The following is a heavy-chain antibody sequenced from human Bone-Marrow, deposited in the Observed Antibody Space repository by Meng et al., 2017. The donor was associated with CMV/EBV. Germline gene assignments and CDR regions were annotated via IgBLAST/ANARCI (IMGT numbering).Heavy chain of an antibody. CDR2: LSYSGRP. Sequence: ESLKISCFVSGGSINMGSHHRAWVRQTPGKGLEWIGSLSYSGRPFYDPSLGRRATISVDTSDNQFFLELTSVSDADTAVYYCARDYIGAAGQGRRFSSMDVPVAIPPRRYGLDVWGQGIRVTVSS. D-gene: IGHD6-13*01. CDR3: ARDYIGAAGQGRRFSSMDVPVAIPPRRYGLDV. CDR1: GGSINMGSHH. J-gene: IGHJ6*02. V-gene: IGHV4-39*07.